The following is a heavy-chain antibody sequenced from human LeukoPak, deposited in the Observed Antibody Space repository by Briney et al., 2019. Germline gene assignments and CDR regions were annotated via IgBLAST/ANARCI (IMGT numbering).Heavy chain of an antibody. CDR2: IYTSGST. V-gene: IGHV4-4*09. CDR3: ARHGAYYDILTGYYGLYYFDY. Sequence: SETLSLTCTVSGGSISSYYWSWIRQPPGKGLEWIGYIYTSGSTNYNPSLKSRVTISVDTSKNQFSLKLSSMTAADTAVYYCARHGAYYDILTGYYGLYYFDYWGQGTLVTVSS. CDR1: GGSISSYY. D-gene: IGHD3-9*01. J-gene: IGHJ4*02.